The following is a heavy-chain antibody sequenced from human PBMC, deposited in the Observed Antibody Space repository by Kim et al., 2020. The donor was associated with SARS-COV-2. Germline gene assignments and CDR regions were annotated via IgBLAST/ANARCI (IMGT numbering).Heavy chain of an antibody. V-gene: IGHV4-39*01. Sequence: NPALKGRVTISVATSKNQFSLKLSSVTAADTAVYYCARLEYSSSWYYFDYWGQGTLVTVSS. CDR3: ARLEYSSSWYYFDY. J-gene: IGHJ4*02. D-gene: IGHD6-13*01.